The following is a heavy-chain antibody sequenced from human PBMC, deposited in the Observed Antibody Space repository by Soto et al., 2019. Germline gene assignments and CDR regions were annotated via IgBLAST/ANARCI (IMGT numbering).Heavy chain of an antibody. Sequence: QAQVVQSGAEVRKPGSSVKLSCKASEGTFNSYSIAWVRQAPVQGLEWMGGIIPYYNTLNYAQKFQDRVTITADDSTNTVYMELSSLRSDDTAVYFRASGARRWYPYFFDSWAQGTLVTVSS. CDR2: IIPYYNTL. D-gene: IGHD6-13*01. CDR1: EGTFNSYS. V-gene: IGHV1-69*01. J-gene: IGHJ4*02. CDR3: ASGARRWYPYFFDS.